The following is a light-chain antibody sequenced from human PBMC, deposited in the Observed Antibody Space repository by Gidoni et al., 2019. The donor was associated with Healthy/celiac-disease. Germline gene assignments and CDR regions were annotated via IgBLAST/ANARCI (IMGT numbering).Light chain of an antibody. V-gene: IGKV4-1*01. CDR2: WAS. J-gene: IGKJ1*01. CDR1: QTVLYRSDNRNY. Sequence: DLVMNQSPDSLAVSLGERATINCKSSQTVLYRSDNRNYLAWYQQKPGQSPKLLIYWASTRASGVPDRFSGSGSGTDFTLTISTLQAEDAAVYFCQQYYDSPRTFGQGTKVEIK. CDR3: QQYYDSPRT.